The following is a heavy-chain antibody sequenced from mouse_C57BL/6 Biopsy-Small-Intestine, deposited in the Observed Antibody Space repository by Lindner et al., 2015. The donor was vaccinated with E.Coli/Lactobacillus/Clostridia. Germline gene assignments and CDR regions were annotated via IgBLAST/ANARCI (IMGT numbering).Heavy chain of an antibody. D-gene: IGHD2-13*01. CDR1: GYAFSSSW. CDR3: ARGDGAYDEFDY. Sequence: VQLQESGPELVKPGASVKISCKASGYAFSSSWMNWVKQRPGKGLEWIGRIYPGDGNTNYNGKFRGRATLTADKSSNTAYMQLSSLTSEDSAVYFCARGDGAYDEFDYWGQGTTLTVSS. V-gene: IGHV1-82*01. CDR2: IYPGDGNT. J-gene: IGHJ2*01.